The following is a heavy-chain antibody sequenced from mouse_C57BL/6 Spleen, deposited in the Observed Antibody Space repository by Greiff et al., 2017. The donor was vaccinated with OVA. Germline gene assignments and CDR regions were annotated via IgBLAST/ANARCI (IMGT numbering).Heavy chain of an antibody. CDR3: ARQVGYYGSSPHFDV. CDR1: GFTFSDYG. CDR2: ISSGSRTI. V-gene: IGHV5-17*01. Sequence: EVQGVESGGGLVKPGGSLKLSCAASGFTFSDYGMHWVRQAPEKGLEWVAYISSGSRTIYYADTVKGRFTISRDNAKNTLFLQMTSLRSEDTAMYYCARQVGYYGSSPHFDVWGTGTTVTVSS. D-gene: IGHD1-1*01. J-gene: IGHJ1*03.